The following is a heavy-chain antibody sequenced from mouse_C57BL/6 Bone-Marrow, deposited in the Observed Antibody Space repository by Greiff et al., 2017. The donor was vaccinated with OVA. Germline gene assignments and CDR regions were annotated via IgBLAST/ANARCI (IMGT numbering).Heavy chain of an antibody. D-gene: IGHD1-1*01. CDR3: AREGYYGSPPWFAY. Sequence: QVQLQQSGAELVKPGASVKISCKASGYAFSSYWMNWVKQRPGKGLEWIGQIYPGDGDTNYNGKFKGKATLTADKSSSTAYMQLSSLTSEDSAVYFCAREGYYGSPPWFAYWGQGTLVTVSA. CDR2: IYPGDGDT. J-gene: IGHJ3*01. CDR1: GYAFSSYW. V-gene: IGHV1-80*01.